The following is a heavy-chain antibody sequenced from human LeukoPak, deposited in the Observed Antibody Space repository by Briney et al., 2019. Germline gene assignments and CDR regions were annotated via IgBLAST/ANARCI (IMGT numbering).Heavy chain of an antibody. CDR3: ARSQLYGDYDWFDP. CDR1: DDSFSNFY. V-gene: IGHV4-34*01. D-gene: IGHD4-17*01. Sequence: SETLSLTCGVYDDSFSNFYWSWIRQPPGKGLEWIGEINHSGMTNYNPSLKSRVSISLDTSKKQFSLKLTSVTAADTAVYYCARSQLYGDYDWFDPWGQGTLVTVSS. J-gene: IGHJ5*02. CDR2: INHSGMT.